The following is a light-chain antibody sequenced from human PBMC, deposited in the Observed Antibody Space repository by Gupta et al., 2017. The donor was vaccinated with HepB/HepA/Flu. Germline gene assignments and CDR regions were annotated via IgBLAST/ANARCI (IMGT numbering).Light chain of an antibody. CDR2: GAS. V-gene: IGKV3-20*01. CDR1: QSVDSSF. J-gene: IGKJ1*01. CDR3: QQDGSSPGT. Sequence: ELLLTQSPGTLSLSPGERATLSCRASQSVDSSFLAWYQQKPGQAPRLLIYGASSRATGIPDRFTGSGSGTDFTLTISRLEPEDFAVFYCQQDGSSPGTFGQGTKVEIK.